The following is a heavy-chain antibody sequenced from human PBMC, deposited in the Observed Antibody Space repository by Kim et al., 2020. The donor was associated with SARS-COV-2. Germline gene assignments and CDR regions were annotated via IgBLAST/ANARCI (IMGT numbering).Heavy chain of an antibody. Sequence: GGSLRLSCAASGFTFSSYDMHWVRRTTEKGLEWVSSIGTKADTFYPDSVKDRFTISRENAKDSFYLQMNSLRAEDTAVYSCARGPIEAIRATSGYFDLWG. J-gene: IGHJ2*01. CDR1: GFTFSSYD. CDR3: ARGPIEAIRATSGYFDL. V-gene: IGHV3-13*04. D-gene: IGHD5-12*01. CDR2: IGTKADT.